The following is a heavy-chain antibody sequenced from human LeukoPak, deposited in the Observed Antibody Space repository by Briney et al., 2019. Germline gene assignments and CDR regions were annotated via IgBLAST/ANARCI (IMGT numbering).Heavy chain of an antibody. J-gene: IGHJ4*02. CDR1: GGSISSYY. V-gene: IGHV4-59*01. CDR2: IYYSGRT. D-gene: IGHD1-26*01. Sequence: SETLSLTCTVSGGSISSYYWSWIRQAPGKGLEWIGYIYYSGRTNYNPSLKSRVTISEDTSKNRFSLKLTSVTAADTAVYYCAKESAHSGSYQSPDSWGQGTLVTVSS. CDR3: AKESAHSGSYQSPDS.